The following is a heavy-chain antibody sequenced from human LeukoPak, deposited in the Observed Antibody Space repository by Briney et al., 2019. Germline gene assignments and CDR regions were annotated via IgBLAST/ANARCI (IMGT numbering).Heavy chain of an antibody. CDR2: IRYDGSNK. Sequence: SGGSLRLSCAASGFTFSSYGMHWVRQAPGKGLEWVAFIRYDGSNKYYADSVKGRFTISRDNSKNTLYLQMNSLRAEDTAVYYCAKVPPIAAAGRYSLDYWGQGTLVTVSS. V-gene: IGHV3-30*02. J-gene: IGHJ4*02. CDR3: AKVPPIAAAGRYSLDY. D-gene: IGHD6-13*01. CDR1: GFTFSSYG.